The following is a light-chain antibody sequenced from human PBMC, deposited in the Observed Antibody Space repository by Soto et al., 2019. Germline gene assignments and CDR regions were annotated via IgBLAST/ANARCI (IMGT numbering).Light chain of an antibody. V-gene: IGLV2-14*01. CDR1: SSDVGGYNL. Sequence: QSALTQPASVSGSPGQSIIISCSRTSSDVGGYNLVSWYQQHPGKAPKLLIYEVTNRPSGVSNRFSGSKSGNTASLTISGLQAEDEADYYCISYTTRSTYVFGTGTKLTVL. J-gene: IGLJ1*01. CDR2: EVT. CDR3: ISYTTRSTYV.